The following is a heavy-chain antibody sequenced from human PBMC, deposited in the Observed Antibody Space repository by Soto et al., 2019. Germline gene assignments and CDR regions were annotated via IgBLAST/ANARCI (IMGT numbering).Heavy chain of an antibody. V-gene: IGHV3-23*01. D-gene: IGHD3-3*01. Sequence: LRLSCAASGFTFSSYAMSWVRQAPGQGLEWVSAISGSGGSTYYADSVKGRFTISRDNSKNTLYLQMNSLRAEDTAVYYCAKDLAATIFGVVPGGWFDPWGQGTLVTDAS. J-gene: IGHJ5*02. CDR2: ISGSGGST. CDR1: GFTFSSYA. CDR3: AKDLAATIFGVVPGGWFDP.